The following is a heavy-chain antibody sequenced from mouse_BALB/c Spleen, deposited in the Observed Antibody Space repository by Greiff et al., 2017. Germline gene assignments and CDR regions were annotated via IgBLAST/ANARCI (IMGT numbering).Heavy chain of an antibody. CDR2: IYPYNGGT. J-gene: IGHJ4*01. V-gene: IGHV1S29*02. CDR1: GYTFTDYN. CDR3: ARSIYYDYDYAMDY. D-gene: IGHD2-4*01. Sequence: EVQLVESGPELVKPGASVKISCKASGYTFTDYNMHWVKQSHGKSLEWIGYIYPYNGGTGYNQKFKSKATLTVDNSSSTAYMELRSLTSEDSAVYYCARSIYYDYDYAMDYWGQGTSVTVSS.